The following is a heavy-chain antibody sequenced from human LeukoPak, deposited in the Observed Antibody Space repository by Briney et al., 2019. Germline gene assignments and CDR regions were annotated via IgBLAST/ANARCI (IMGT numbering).Heavy chain of an antibody. CDR3: ARIGGRGYTYGTFDY. Sequence: ASVKVSCKAAGYTFTSYYMHWARQAPGQGLEWMGWINANSGGTNYAQKFQGRVTMTRDTSISTAYMELSRLTSDDMAVYYCARIGGRGYTYGTFDYWGQGTLVTVSS. CDR2: INANSGGT. V-gene: IGHV1-2*02. J-gene: IGHJ4*02. D-gene: IGHD5-18*01. CDR1: GYTFTSYY.